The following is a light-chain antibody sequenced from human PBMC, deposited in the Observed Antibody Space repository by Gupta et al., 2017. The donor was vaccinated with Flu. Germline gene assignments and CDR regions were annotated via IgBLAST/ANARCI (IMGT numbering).Light chain of an antibody. CDR2: EVT. CDR1: SSDVGRYNY. CDR3: GSYTSSGTLV. V-gene: IGLV2-14*01. J-gene: IGLJ2*01. Sequence: QSALTHPASVSVSPGQSITISCTGTSSDVGRYNYVSWYQQNPGTAPKLMIYEVTNRPSGVSNRFSGSKSGNTASLTISGLQAEDEGDYYCGSYTSSGTLVFGGGTKLAVL.